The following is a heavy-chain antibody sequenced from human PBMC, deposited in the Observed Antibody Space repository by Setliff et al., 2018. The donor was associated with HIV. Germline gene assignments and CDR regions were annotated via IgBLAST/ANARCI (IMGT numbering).Heavy chain of an antibody. Sequence: GGSLRLSCAASGFTFSSYGMHWVRQAPGKGLEWVAFIRYDGSNKYYADAVKGRFTISGDNSKNTLYLQMNSLRAEDTAVYYCARGCKSEYEFSGYMDVWGNGTMVTVSS. CDR1: GFTFSSYG. D-gene: IGHD2-15*01. V-gene: IGHV3-30*02. CDR3: ARGCKSEYEFSGYMDV. CDR2: IRYDGSNK. J-gene: IGHJ6*03.